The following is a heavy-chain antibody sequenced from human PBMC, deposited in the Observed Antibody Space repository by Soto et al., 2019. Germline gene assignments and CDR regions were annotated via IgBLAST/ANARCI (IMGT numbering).Heavy chain of an antibody. CDR1: GGSISSGGYY. V-gene: IGHV4-31*03. J-gene: IGHJ4*02. CDR2: IYYSGST. Sequence: SETLSLTCTVSGGSISSGGYYWSWIRQHPGKGLEWIGYIYYSGSTYYNPSLKSRVTISVDTSKNQFSLKLSSVTAADTAVYYCVIDYHKYYDSSGYSHFDYWGQGTLVTVSS. D-gene: IGHD3-22*01. CDR3: VIDYHKYYDSSGYSHFDY.